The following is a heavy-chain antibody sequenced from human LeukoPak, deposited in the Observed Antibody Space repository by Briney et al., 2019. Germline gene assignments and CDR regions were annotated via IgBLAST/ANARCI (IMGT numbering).Heavy chain of an antibody. Sequence: GGSLRLSCAASGFTFSSYWMHWVRQAPGKGLEWVSAISGSGGNTYYADSVRGRFTISRDNSKNTLYLQMNSLRAEDTAIYYCAKVSWANYFDYWGQGTLVTVSS. CDR1: GFTFSSYW. CDR3: AKVSWANYFDY. CDR2: ISGSGGNT. D-gene: IGHD6-13*01. V-gene: IGHV3-23*01. J-gene: IGHJ4*02.